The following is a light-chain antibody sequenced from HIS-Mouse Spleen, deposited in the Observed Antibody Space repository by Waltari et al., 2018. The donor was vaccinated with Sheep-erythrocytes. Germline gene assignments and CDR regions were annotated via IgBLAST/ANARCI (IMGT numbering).Light chain of an antibody. CDR3: CSYAGSSTFDVV. Sequence: QSALNQPASVYGSPGQSITSDCTGTSSDVGRYNLGYWSQQHPGKAPNLMIYEGSKRPSGVSNRFSGSKSGNTASLTISGLQAEDEADYYCCSYAGSSTFDVVFGGGTKLTVL. V-gene: IGLV2-23*03. CDR1: SSDVGRYNL. CDR2: EGS. J-gene: IGLJ2*01.